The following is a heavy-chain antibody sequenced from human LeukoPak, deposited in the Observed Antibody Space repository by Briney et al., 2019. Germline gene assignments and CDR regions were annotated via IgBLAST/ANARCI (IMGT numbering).Heavy chain of an antibody. J-gene: IGHJ4*02. CDR3: ARGGGYDSSGYYLDY. CDR1: GYTFTGYY. Sequence: GASVKVSCKASGYTFTGYYMHWVRQATGQGLEWMGWMNPNSGNTGYAQKFQGRVTMTRNTSISTAYMELSSLRSEDTAVYYCARGGGYDSSGYYLDYWGQGTLVTVSS. D-gene: IGHD3-22*01. CDR2: MNPNSGNT. V-gene: IGHV1-8*02.